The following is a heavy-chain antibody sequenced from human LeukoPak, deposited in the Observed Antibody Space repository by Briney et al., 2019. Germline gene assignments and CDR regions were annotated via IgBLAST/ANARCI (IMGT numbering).Heavy chain of an antibody. J-gene: IGHJ2*01. CDR3: AGGPEEWLTLTWHFDL. V-gene: IGHV3-11*01. CDR2: ISSGSMTI. Sequence: GGPLRLSCAASGFTFSDYYRSWIRQAPGKGLEWVSYISSGSMTINYADSVKGRFTISRDNAKNSLYLQMNSLRAEDTAVYYCAGGPEEWLTLTWHFDLWGRGTLVTVSS. CDR1: GFTFSDYY. D-gene: IGHD3-3*01.